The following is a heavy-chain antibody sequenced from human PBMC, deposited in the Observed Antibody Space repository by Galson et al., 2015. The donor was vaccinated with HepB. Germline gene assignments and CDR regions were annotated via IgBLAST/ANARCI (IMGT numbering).Heavy chain of an antibody. CDR2: IYVDGNI. V-gene: IGHV3-53*01. J-gene: IGHJ4*02. CDR3: AGGGFYYDKSGYSYLDSYY. CDR1: GFTVSNNY. D-gene: IGHD3-22*01. Sequence: LRLSCAASGFTVSNNYMSWVRQAPGKGLEWVSLIYVDGNIHYADSVKGRFTISRDNSKNTLYLQMNSLRAEDTAVYYCAGGGFYYDKSGYSYLDSYYWGQGTLVTVSS.